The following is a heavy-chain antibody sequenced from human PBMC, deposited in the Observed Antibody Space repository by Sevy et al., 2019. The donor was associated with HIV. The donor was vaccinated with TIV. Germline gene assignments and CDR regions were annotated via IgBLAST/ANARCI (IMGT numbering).Heavy chain of an antibody. J-gene: IGHJ6*03. CDR1: GFTFSSYA. V-gene: IGHV3-30-3*01. CDR2: ISYDGSNK. D-gene: IGHD4-17*01. Sequence: GGSLRLSCAASGFTFSSYAMHWVRQAPGKGLEWVAVISYDGSNKYYADSVKGRFTNSRDNSKNTLYLQMNSLRAEDTAVDYCARDGRGSGLRHYYYYYMDVWGKGTMVTVSS. CDR3: ARDGRGSGLRHYYYYYMDV.